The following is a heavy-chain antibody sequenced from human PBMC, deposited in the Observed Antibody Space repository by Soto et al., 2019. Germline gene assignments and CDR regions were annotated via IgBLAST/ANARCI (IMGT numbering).Heavy chain of an antibody. J-gene: IGHJ3*02. V-gene: IGHV2-5*02. Sequence: SGHTLVNPTQTLTLTCSFSGFSHTTSRVGVAWIRQHPGKALEWLAIIYWDDDRRYIPSLKTRLAITKEYSKNQVVLTMTNLDPGDTATSYCAHLMNTWGGVSALYAFDMWGQGTMVTVSS. CDR1: GFSHTTSRVG. CDR3: AHLMNTWGGVSALYAFDM. CDR2: IYWDDDR. D-gene: IGHD3-16*01.